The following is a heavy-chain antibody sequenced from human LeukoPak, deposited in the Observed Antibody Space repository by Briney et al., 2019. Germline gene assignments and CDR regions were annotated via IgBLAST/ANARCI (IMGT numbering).Heavy chain of an antibody. D-gene: IGHD6-6*01. CDR2: IWYDGSNK. V-gene: IGHV3-33*01. CDR1: GFTFSSYG. Sequence: GGSLRLSCAASGFTFSSYGMHWVRQAPGKGLEWVAVIWYDGSNKYYADSAKGRFTISRDNSKNTLYLQMNSLRAEDTAVYYCARLGPAARGYYYYGMDVWGQGTTVTVSS. J-gene: IGHJ6*02. CDR3: ARLGPAARGYYYYGMDV.